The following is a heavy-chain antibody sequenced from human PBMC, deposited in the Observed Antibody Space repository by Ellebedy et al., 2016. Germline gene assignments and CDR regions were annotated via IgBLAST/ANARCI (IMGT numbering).Heavy chain of an antibody. J-gene: IGHJ4*02. Sequence: GGSLRLSCAASGFTVSTNYMKWVRQAPGKGLEWVSAIFSDGNTYYADSVKGRFTISRDNSKNTLYLQMNSLRVEDTAVYYCARKDYASGSYYSDWGQGTLVTVSS. CDR2: IFSDGNT. D-gene: IGHD3-10*01. CDR3: ARKDYASGSYYSD. CDR1: GFTVSTNY. V-gene: IGHV3-53*01.